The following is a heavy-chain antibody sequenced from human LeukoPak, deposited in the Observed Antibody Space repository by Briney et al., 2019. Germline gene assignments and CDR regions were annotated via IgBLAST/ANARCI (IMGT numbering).Heavy chain of an antibody. CDR3: VRVNWVVDY. Sequence: SETLSLTCAVSGYSIRSSYHWGWIRQPPGKGLEWIGSIYRSGITYYNPSLKSRVTISVDTSKNQFSQKVSSVTAADTAVYYCVRVNWVVDYWGQGTLVTVSS. V-gene: IGHV4-38-2*01. D-gene: IGHD7-27*01. CDR2: IYRSGIT. CDR1: GYSIRSSYH. J-gene: IGHJ4*02.